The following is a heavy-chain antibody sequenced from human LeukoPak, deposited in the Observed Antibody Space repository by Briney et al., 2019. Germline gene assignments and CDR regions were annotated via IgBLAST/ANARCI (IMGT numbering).Heavy chain of an antibody. CDR3: ARQRGSGCLDY. J-gene: IGHJ4*02. V-gene: IGHV3-7*01. CDR1: RFTLSNYW. Sequence: GGSLRLSCAASRFTLSNYWMSWVRQAPGKGLEWVANIKQEGSETYYVDSVKGRFTISREKAKNSLSLQMNSLRAEDTAVYYCARQRGSGCLDYWGQGTLVTVSS. CDR2: IKQEGSET. D-gene: IGHD6-19*01.